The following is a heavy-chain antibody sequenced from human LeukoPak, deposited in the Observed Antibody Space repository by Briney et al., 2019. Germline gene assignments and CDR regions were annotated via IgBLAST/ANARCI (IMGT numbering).Heavy chain of an antibody. D-gene: IGHD1-14*01. Sequence: PGGSLRLSCSASGFTFSTYVMHWVRQTPGKGLEYVSGLSSNGGSTYYADSVKGRFTISRDNSKNTLYLQMNSLKTEDTAVYYCATGTGRTDFDYWGLGTLVTVSS. CDR1: GFTFSTYV. J-gene: IGHJ4*02. CDR3: ATGTGRTDFDY. CDR2: LSSNGGST. V-gene: IGHV3-64*04.